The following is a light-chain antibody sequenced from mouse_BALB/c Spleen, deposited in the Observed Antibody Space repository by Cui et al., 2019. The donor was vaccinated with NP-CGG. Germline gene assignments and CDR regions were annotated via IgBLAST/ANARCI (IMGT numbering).Light chain of an antibody. Sequence: QAVVTQESALTTSPGETVTLTCRSGTGAVTTSNYANWVQEKPDHLFTGLIVGTNNRAPGVPARFSGSLIGDKAALTITGAQTEDEAIYYCALWYSNHWVFGGGTKLTVL. CDR3: ALWYSNHWV. CDR2: GTN. J-gene: IGLJ1*01. CDR1: TGAVTTSNY. V-gene: IGLV1*01.